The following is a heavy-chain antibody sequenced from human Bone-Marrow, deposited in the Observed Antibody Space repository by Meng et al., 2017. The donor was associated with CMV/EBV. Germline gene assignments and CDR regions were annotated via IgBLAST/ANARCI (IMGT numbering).Heavy chain of an antibody. D-gene: IGHD2-2*01. Sequence: GGSLRLSCAASGFTFSSYAMHWVRQAPGKGLEWVAVISYDGSNKYYADSVKGRFTISRDNSKNTLYLQMNSLRAEDTAVYYCAKDLVVVVRGGMDVWGQGTTVTVSS. CDR3: AKDLVVVVRGGMDV. CDR2: ISYDGSNK. V-gene: IGHV3-30-3*01. CDR1: GFTFSSYA. J-gene: IGHJ6*02.